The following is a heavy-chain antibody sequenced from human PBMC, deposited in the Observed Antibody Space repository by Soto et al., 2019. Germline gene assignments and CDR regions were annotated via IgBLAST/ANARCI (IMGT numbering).Heavy chain of an antibody. CDR1: GGSISSGGYY. D-gene: IGHD4-17*01. J-gene: IGHJ4*02. CDR3: ARVGYGGNSGVDFDY. V-gene: IGHV4-31*03. CDR2: LYYSGST. Sequence: QVQLQESGPGLVKPSQTLSLTCTVSGGSISSGGYYWSWIRQHPGKGLEWIGYLYYSGSTYYNPSLKSRVTIALNPPKNQFPLKLSSVTAADTAVYYCARVGYGGNSGVDFDYWGQGTLVTVSS.